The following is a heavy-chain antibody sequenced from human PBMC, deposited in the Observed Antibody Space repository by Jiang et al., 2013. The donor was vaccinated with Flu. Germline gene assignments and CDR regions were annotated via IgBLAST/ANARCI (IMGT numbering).Heavy chain of an antibody. D-gene: IGHD1-26*01. CDR2: ISTYNGNT. V-gene: IGHV1-18*01. CDR3: ARGRGGSYFYAVDV. J-gene: IGHJ6*02. CDR1: GYTFTNYG. Sequence: EVKKPGASVKVSCKASGYTFTNYGFNWVRQAPGQGLEWMGWISTYNGNTNYAQKLQGRVSMTTDTPTSTAYMELGSLRSDDTAVYYCARGRGGSYFYAVDVWGQGTTVTVSS.